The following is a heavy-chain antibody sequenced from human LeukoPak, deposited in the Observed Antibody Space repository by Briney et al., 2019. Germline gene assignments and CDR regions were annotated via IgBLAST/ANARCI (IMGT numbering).Heavy chain of an antibody. J-gene: IGHJ6*03. CDR2: ISAYNGNT. V-gene: IGHV1-18*01. Sequence: RASVKVSCKASGYTFTSYGISWVRQAPGQGLEWMGWISAYNGNTNYAQKLQGRVTMTTDTSTSTAYMELRSLRSDDTAVYYCARDGSSGYYYLPNYYYYYMDVWGKGTTVTVSS. D-gene: IGHD3-22*01. CDR3: ARDGSSGYYYLPNYYYYYMDV. CDR1: GYTFTSYG.